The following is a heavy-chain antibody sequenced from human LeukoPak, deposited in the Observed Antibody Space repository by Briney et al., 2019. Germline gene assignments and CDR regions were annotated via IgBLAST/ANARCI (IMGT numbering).Heavy chain of an antibody. V-gene: IGHV4-39*01. CDR2: IYYSGST. D-gene: IGHD3-10*01. J-gene: IGHJ5*01. Sequence: SETLSLTCTVSGGSISISSSYWGWIRQPPGKGLEWIGSIYYSGSTYYNPSLKSRVTISVDTSKNQFSLKLSSVTAADTAVYYCVRHQYYYGAGSYYVFDSWGQGTLVTVSS. CDR1: GGSISISSSY. CDR3: VRHQYYYGAGSYYVFDS.